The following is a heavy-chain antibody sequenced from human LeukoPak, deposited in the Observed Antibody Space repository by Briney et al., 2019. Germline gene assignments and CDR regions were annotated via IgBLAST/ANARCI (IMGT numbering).Heavy chain of an antibody. D-gene: IGHD5-18*01. J-gene: IGHJ5*02. CDR2: IYYSGST. CDR1: GGSISSYY. CDR3: ARHYIPTAMAARFDP. Sequence: KPSETLSLTCTVSGGSISSYYWSWIRQPPGKGLEWIGHIYYSGSTNYNPSLKSRVTISVDTSKNQFSLKLSSVTAADTAVYYCARHYIPTAMAARFDPWGQGTLVTVSS. V-gene: IGHV4-59*08.